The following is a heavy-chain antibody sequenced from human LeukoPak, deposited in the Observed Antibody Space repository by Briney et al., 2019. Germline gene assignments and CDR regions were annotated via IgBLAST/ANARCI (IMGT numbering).Heavy chain of an antibody. CDR3: ARSYCSSTSCHLAKTNTFDY. CDR1: GFTLSSYE. Sequence: GGSLRLSCAASGFTLSSYEMNWVRQAPGKGLEWVSYISSSGSTIYYADSVKGRFTISRDNAKNSLYLQMNSLRAEDTAVYYCARSYCSSTSCHLAKTNTFDYWGQGTLVTVSS. CDR2: ISSSGSTI. J-gene: IGHJ4*02. V-gene: IGHV3-48*03. D-gene: IGHD2-2*01.